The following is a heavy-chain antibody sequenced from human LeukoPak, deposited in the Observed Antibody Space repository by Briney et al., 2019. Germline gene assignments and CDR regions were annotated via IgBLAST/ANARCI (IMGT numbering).Heavy chain of an antibody. CDR3: ARSRSTGGPRLVVH. D-gene: IGHD6-19*01. V-gene: IGHV1-2*02. CDR1: GYTFTGYY. J-gene: IGHJ4*02. Sequence: GASVKVSCKASGYTFTGYYMHWVRQAPGQGLEWMGWINPNSGGTNYAQKFQGRVTMTRDTSISTAYMELSRLRSDDTAVYYCARSRSTGGPRLVVHWGQGTLVTVSS. CDR2: INPNSGGT.